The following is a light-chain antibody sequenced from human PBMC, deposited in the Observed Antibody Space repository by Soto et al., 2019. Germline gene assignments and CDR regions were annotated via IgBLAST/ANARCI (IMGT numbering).Light chain of an antibody. CDR3: SSFTSSITNV. J-gene: IGLJ1*01. CDR1: SSDVGGYSS. CDR2: DVT. Sequence: QSVLTQPASVSGSPGQSITISCTGTSSDVGGYSSVSWYQQHPGKAPKLILYDVTDRPSGVSYRFSGSKSGNTASLTISGLQAAEEADYFCSSFTSSITNVLGLGTQVTVL. V-gene: IGLV2-14*01.